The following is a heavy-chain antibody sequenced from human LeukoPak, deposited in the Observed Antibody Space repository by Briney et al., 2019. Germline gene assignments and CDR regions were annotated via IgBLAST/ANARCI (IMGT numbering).Heavy chain of an antibody. CDR3: ARVPVYYYDSSGYYWGDY. D-gene: IGHD3-22*01. CDR1: QYAFTDYA. CDR2: ISAYNGNT. Sequence: ASVTVSCKASQYAFTDYAVHWVRQAPGQGLEWMGWISAYNGNTNYAQKLQGRVTMTTDTSTSTAYMELRSLRSDDTAVYYCARVPVYYYDSSGYYWGDYWGQGTLVTVSS. J-gene: IGHJ4*02. V-gene: IGHV1-18*01.